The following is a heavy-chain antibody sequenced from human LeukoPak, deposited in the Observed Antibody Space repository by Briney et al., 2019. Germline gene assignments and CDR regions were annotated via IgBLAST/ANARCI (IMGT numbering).Heavy chain of an antibody. CDR2: INPNSGGT. J-gene: IGHJ3*02. Sequence: ASVKVSCKASGYTFTGYYIHWVRQAPGQGLEWMGWINPNSGGTNYAQKFQGRVTMTRDTSIRTVYMELSRLRSDDTAVFYCARDYYDSNGSGCFDIWGQGTMVTVSS. V-gene: IGHV1-2*02. CDR1: GYTFTGYY. D-gene: IGHD3-22*01. CDR3: ARDYYDSNGSGCFDI.